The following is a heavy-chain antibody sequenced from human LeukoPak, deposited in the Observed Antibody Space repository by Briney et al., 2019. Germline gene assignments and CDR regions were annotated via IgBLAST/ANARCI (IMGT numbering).Heavy chain of an antibody. CDR1: GGSISSYY. D-gene: IGHD3-3*01. Sequence: SETLSLTCTVSGGSISSYYWSWIRQPPGKGLEWIGYIYYSGSTNYNPSLKSRVTISVDTSKNQFSLKLSSVTAADTAVYYCARRAVGGYYDFWSGPDNWFDPWGQGTLVTVSS. CDR3: ARRAVGGYYDFWSGPDNWFDP. J-gene: IGHJ5*02. V-gene: IGHV4-59*08. CDR2: IYYSGST.